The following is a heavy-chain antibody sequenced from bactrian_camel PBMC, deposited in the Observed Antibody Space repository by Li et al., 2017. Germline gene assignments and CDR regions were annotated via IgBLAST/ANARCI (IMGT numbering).Heavy chain of an antibody. V-gene: IGHV3S26*01. CDR1: GSIYGDAC. CDR2: IDSDGDT. Sequence: HVQLVESGGGSVQAGGSLRLSCGASGSIYGDACVGWFRQSPGKEREGIAVIDSDGDTAYTDSMKGRFTISVDNAKKTLYLQMNSLKPEDTAMYYCAAWLLGQGTQVTVS. D-gene: IGHD1*01. J-gene: IGHJ4*01.